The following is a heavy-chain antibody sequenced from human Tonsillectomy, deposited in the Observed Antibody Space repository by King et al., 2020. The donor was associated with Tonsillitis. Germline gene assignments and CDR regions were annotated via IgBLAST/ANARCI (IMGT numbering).Heavy chain of an antibody. D-gene: IGHD4-11*01. J-gene: IGHJ6*02. CDR2: IWYDGNKK. CDR3: ARDLQNYYGMGV. CDR1: GFTFGSYG. Sequence: VQLVESGGDVVQPGRSLRLSCAASGFTFGSYGMHWVRQAPGKGLEWVAVIWYDGNKKYYADSVKGRFTISRDNSKNTLYLQMNSLRAEDTAVYYCARDLQNYYGMGVWGQGTTVTVSS. V-gene: IGHV3-33*01.